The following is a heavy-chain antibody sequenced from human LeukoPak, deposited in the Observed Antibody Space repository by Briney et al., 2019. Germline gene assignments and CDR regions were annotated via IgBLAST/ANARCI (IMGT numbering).Heavy chain of an antibody. CDR2: INPSGGST. CDR3: ARGGDYDFWSGYSSDYYYYYMDV. V-gene: IGHV1-46*03. J-gene: IGHJ6*03. Sequence: GASVKVSCKASGYTFTSYYMHWVRQAPGQGLELMGIINPSGGSTSYAQKFQGRVTMTRDTSTSTVYMELSSLRSEDTAVYYCARGGDYDFWSGYSSDYYYYYMDVWGKGTTVTVSS. CDR1: GYTFTSYY. D-gene: IGHD3-3*01.